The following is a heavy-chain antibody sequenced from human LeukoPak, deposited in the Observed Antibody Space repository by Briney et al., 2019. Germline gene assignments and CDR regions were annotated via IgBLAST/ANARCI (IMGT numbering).Heavy chain of an antibody. CDR2: IWYDGSNK. V-gene: IGHV3-33*01. CDR1: GFTFSSYG. J-gene: IGHJ4*02. Sequence: GGSLRLSCAASGFTFSSYGMHWVRQAPGKGLEWVAVIWYDGSNKYYADSVKGRFTISRDNSKNTLYLQMNSLRAEDTAVYYCARENRPGIAAAGTGYWGQGTLVTVSS. D-gene: IGHD6-13*01. CDR3: ARENRPGIAAAGTGY.